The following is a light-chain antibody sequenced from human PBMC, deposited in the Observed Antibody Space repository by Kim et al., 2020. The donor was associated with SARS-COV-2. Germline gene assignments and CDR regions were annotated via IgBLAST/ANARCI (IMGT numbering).Light chain of an antibody. CDR3: MQTQQIPRT. Sequence: PASISCKSSQSLVIGNGNNNLAWYLQKPGQSPQLLIYLGSNRASGVPDRFSGSGSGTDFTLRISRVEAEDVGVFYCMQTQQIPRTFGQGTRLEIK. V-gene: IGKV2-28*01. CDR1: QSLVIGNGNNN. CDR2: LGS. J-gene: IGKJ5*01.